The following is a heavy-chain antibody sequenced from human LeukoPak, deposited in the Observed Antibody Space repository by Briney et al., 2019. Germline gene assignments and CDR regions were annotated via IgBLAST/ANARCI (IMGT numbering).Heavy chain of an antibody. CDR2: INPNSGGT. D-gene: IGHD6-13*01. CDR3: ARLDLTAAATGYYYYMDV. CDR1: GYTFTGYY. J-gene: IGHJ6*03. Sequence: ASVKVSCKASGYTFTGYYMHWVRQAPGQGLEWMGWINPNSGGTNYAQKFQGRVTMTGDTSISTAYMELSRLRSDDTAVYYCARLDLTAAATGYYYYMDVWGKGTTVTISS. V-gene: IGHV1-2*02.